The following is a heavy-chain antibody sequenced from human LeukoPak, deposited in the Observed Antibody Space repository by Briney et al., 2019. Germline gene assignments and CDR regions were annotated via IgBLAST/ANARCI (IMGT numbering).Heavy chain of an antibody. CDR2: INHSGST. D-gene: IGHD3-10*01. CDR1: GGSISSASYY. J-gene: IGHJ4*02. Sequence: PSETLSLTCTVSGGSISSASYYWSWIRQPPGKGLEWIGEINHSGSTNYNPSLKSRVTISVDTSKNQFSLKLSSVTAADTAVYYCARRYYYGSGRPLDYWGQGTLVTVSS. V-gene: IGHV4-39*07. CDR3: ARRYYYGSGRPLDY.